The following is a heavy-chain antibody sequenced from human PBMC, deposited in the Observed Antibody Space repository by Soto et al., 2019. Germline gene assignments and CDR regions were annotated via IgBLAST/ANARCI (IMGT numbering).Heavy chain of an antibody. CDR1: GFSITSHY. CDR2: IHYSGST. V-gene: IGHV4-59*11. Sequence: QVQLQESGPGLVKPSETLSLTCTVSGFSITSHYWPWIRQPPGKGLEWIGNIHYSGSTNYSPYLKGRIIRSVATSEDQSSLKLSSVTTADTDVYACTVGGAGHPFDYWGQGTLVTVSS. CDR3: TVGGAGHPFDY. D-gene: IGHD3-16*01. J-gene: IGHJ4*02.